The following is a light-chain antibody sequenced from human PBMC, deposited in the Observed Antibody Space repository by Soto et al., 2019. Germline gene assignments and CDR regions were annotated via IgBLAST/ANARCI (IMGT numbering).Light chain of an antibody. J-gene: IGKJ2*01. CDR2: DAS. V-gene: IGKV1-5*01. CDR3: QQYNSYLYT. Sequence: DIQMTQSPSTLSASVGDRVTITCRASQSISSWLAWYQQKPGKAPKLLIYDASSLESGVPSRISGSGSGTEFTLTISSLQPDDFATYYCQQYNSYLYTFGQETKLEIK. CDR1: QSISSW.